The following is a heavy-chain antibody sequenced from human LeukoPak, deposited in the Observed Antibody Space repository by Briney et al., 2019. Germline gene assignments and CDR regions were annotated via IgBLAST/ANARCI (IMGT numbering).Heavy chain of an antibody. Sequence: ASVKVSCKASGYTFTGYYMHWVRQAPGQGLEWMGWINPNSGGTNYAQKFQGRVTMTRDTSISTAYMELSRLRSDDTAVYYCAKDLEYCSGGSCYSEPRTNAFDIWGQGTMVTVSS. V-gene: IGHV1-2*02. CDR1: GYTFTGYY. J-gene: IGHJ3*02. CDR2: INPNSGGT. D-gene: IGHD2-15*01. CDR3: AKDLEYCSGGSCYSEPRTNAFDI.